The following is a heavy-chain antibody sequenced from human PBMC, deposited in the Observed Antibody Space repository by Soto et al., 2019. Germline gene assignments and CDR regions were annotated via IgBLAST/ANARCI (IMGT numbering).Heavy chain of an antibody. V-gene: IGHV1-69*01. Sequence: QVQLVQSGAEVKKPGSSVKVSCKASGGTFSSYAISWVRQAPGQGLEWMGGIIPIFGTANYAQKFQGRVRITADESTSTASMELRSLRYGDTAVYYCARVDGDYGSGSYYNAVAPGWFAPWGQGTLVTVSS. J-gene: IGHJ5*02. CDR2: IIPIFGTA. D-gene: IGHD3-10*01. CDR3: ARVDGDYGSGSYYNAVAPGWFAP. CDR1: GGTFSSYA.